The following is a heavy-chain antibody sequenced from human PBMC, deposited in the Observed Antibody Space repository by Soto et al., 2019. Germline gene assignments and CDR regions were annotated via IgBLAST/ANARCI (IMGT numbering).Heavy chain of an antibody. CDR1: GYSFTSYW. CDR3: ARYSSSWYGFSPTYGMDV. V-gene: IGHV5-10-1*01. D-gene: IGHD6-13*01. J-gene: IGHJ6*02. Sequence: PGESLKISCKVSGYSFTSYWISWVRQMPGKGLEWMGRIDPSDSYTNYSPSFQGHVTISADKSISTAYLQWSSLKASDTAMYYCARYSSSWYGFSPTYGMDVWGQGTTVTVSS. CDR2: IDPSDSYT.